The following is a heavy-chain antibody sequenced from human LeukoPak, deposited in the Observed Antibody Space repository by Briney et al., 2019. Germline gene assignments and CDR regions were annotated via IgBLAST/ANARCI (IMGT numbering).Heavy chain of an antibody. D-gene: IGHD1-1*01. Sequence: PGGSLRLSCAASGFIFSRFSMSWVRQAPGKGLEWVANIKQDGSEIHYVDSVKGRFTISRDNAKNSLYLQMNSLRAEDTAVYYCARVLIGNDFWGQGTLITVSS. CDR2: IKQDGSEI. CDR1: GFIFSRFS. CDR3: ARVLIGNDF. V-gene: IGHV3-7*01. J-gene: IGHJ4*02.